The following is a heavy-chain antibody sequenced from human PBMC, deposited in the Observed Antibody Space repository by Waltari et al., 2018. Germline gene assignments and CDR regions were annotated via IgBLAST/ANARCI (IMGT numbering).Heavy chain of an antibody. Sequence: EVQLVESGGDLVQPGGSLRISCAASGFILRYHYMDWVRQAPGKGLEWLARSGNKAAGYFTKYAPYVKGRFTISRDLSKNSLHLQMNSLTGDDTAIYYCVRGHWGFDYWGQGVLVTVSS. D-gene: IGHD7-27*01. V-gene: IGHV3-72*01. CDR3: VRGHWGFDY. J-gene: IGHJ4*02. CDR1: GFILRYHY. CDR2: SGNKAAGYFT.